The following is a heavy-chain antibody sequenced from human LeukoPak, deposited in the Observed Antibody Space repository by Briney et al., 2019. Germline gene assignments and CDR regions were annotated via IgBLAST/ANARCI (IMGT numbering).Heavy chain of an antibody. Sequence: GESLRLSCAASGFTFSSYSMNWVRQAPGKGLEWVSSMSVSSGLIYYADSVKGRFTISRDNAKSSLYPQMNRLRVEDTAVYYCAREFADSASGAGYWGQGTLVTVSS. D-gene: IGHD1-26*01. CDR2: MSVSSGLI. J-gene: IGHJ4*02. V-gene: IGHV3-21*01. CDR3: AREFADSASGAGY. CDR1: GFTFSSYS.